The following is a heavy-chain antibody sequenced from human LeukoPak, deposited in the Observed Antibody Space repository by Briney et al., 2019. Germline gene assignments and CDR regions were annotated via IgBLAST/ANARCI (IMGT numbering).Heavy chain of an antibody. V-gene: IGHV3-30*03. CDR3: ARGPGYYDAFDI. Sequence: GGSLRLSRAASGFTFSSYSMNWVRQAPGKGLEWVAVISYDGSNKYYADSVKGRFTISRDNAKNTLYLQMNSLTAEDTAVYYCARGPGYYDAFDIWGQGTMVTVSS. J-gene: IGHJ3*02. D-gene: IGHD3-9*01. CDR2: ISYDGSNK. CDR1: GFTFSSYS.